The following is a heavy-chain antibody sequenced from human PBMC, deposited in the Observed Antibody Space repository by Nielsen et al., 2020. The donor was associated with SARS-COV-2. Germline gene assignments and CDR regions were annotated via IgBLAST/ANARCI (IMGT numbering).Heavy chain of an antibody. CDR3: ARHWDDFWSGYYNY. V-gene: IGHV5-51*01. D-gene: IGHD3-3*01. Sequence: GESLKISCKGSGYSFTTYWIGWVRQMPGKGLEWMGIMYPGDSDTRYSPSFQGQVTISADKSISTAYLQWNSLKASDTAMYYCARHWDDFWSGYYNYWGQGTLVTVSS. CDR1: GYSFTTYW. J-gene: IGHJ4*02. CDR2: MYPGDSDT.